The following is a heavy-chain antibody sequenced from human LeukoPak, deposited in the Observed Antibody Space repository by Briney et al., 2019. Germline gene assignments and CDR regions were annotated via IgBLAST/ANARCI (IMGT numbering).Heavy chain of an antibody. V-gene: IGHV4-59*01. CDR2: VDHTGST. Sequence: SETLSLTCSVSDDSITMYYWTWIRQPPGKGLEWIGYVDHTGSTTFNPSLNGRVSISRDTTKNLFSLRLRSVTAADTAVYFCARGRVSSSTWYSTYYYYFYMDVWGKGTTVTVSS. CDR3: ARGRVSSSTWYSTYYYYFYMDV. J-gene: IGHJ6*03. CDR1: DDSITMYY. D-gene: IGHD1-1*01.